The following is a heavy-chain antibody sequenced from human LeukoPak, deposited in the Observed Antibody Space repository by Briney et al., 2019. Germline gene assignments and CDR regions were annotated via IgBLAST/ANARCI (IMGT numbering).Heavy chain of an antibody. V-gene: IGHV3-21*01. CDR3: ARVGGYYVLRYFDWLSTPGDFDI. CDR1: GFTFSSYS. Sequence: GGSLSLSCAASGFTFSSYSMNWVRQAPGKGVVWVSSIISSSSYIYYAHSVKGRFTISRDNAKNSLYLQMNCMRAEDTAVYYCARVGGYYVLRYFDWLSTPGDFDIWGQGTMVTVSS. J-gene: IGHJ3*02. CDR2: IISSSSYI. D-gene: IGHD3-9*01.